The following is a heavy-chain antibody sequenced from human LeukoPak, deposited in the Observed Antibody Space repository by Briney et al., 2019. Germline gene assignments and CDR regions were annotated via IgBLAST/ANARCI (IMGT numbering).Heavy chain of an antibody. D-gene: IGHD2-15*01. CDR3: AKVGYCTGGSCLPHGMDV. CDR1: GFTFSSYG. Sequence: PGGSLRLSCAASGFTFSSYGMHWVRQAPGKGLEWVAVISYDGSNKYYADSVKGRFTISRDNSKNTLYLQMNSLRAEDTAVYYCAKVGYCTGGSCLPHGMDVWGQGTTVTVSS. CDR2: ISYDGSNK. V-gene: IGHV3-30*18. J-gene: IGHJ6*02.